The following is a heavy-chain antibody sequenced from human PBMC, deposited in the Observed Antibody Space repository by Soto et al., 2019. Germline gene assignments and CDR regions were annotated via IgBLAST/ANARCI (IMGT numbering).Heavy chain of an antibody. CDR2: INHSGST. CDR1: GGSLSGYY. D-gene: IGHD2-8*02. V-gene: IGHV4-34*01. CDR3: ARDKITGLFDY. Sequence: QVQLQQWGAGLLKPSETLSLTCAVYGGSLSGYYWTWFRQPPGTGLEWIGEINHSGSTNYNPSIKSLVTISVHTSKNQFSLKLTSVTAADTALYYGARDKITGLFDYWGPGILLPVYS. J-gene: IGHJ4*01.